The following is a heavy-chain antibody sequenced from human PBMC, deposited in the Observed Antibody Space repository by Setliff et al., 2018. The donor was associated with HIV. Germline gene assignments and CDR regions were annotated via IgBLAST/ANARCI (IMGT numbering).Heavy chain of an antibody. CDR2: ISYDGSNK. CDR1: GFTFSSYA. CDR3: AREPPVWAAGSGYVDY. Sequence: HPGGSLRLSCAASGFTFSSYAMHWVRQAPGKGLEWVAVISYDGSNKHYTDSVKGRFTMARDNSKNTLYLQMNSLTAEDTAVYYCAREPPVWAAGSGYVDYWGQGTLVTVSS. D-gene: IGHD3-22*01. V-gene: IGHV3-30*04. J-gene: IGHJ4*02.